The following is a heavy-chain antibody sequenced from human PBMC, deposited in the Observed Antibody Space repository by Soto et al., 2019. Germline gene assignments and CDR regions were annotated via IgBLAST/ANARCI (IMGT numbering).Heavy chain of an antibody. J-gene: IGHJ4*02. CDR3: AKVRDVDIDDY. CDR2: ISGSGGST. Sequence: GGSLRLSCAASGFTFNNYAMTWVRQAPGKGLEWVSAISGSGGSTYYADSVKGRFTISRDNSKNTLYLQMNSLRAEDTAVYYCAKVRDVDIDDYWGQGTLVTVSS. CDR1: GFTFNNYA. V-gene: IGHV3-23*01. D-gene: IGHD5-12*01.